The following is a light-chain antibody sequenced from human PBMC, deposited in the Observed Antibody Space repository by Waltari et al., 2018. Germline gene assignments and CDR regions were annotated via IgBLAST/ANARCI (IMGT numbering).Light chain of an antibody. CDR1: QSLLHSDGNTY. Sequence: DVVMTQSPLSLPVTPGEPASISCRSSQSLLHSDGNTYLDWYLQKPGQSPQLLIYLGSARASGVPDRFSGSGSGTDFTLKISRVEAEDVGVYYCMQGAHNPLTFGPGTKVDIK. J-gene: IGKJ3*01. V-gene: IGKV2-28*01. CDR2: LGS. CDR3: MQGAHNPLT.